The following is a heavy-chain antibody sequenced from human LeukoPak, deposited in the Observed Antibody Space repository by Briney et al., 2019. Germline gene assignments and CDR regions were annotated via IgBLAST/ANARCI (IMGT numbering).Heavy chain of an antibody. Sequence: RSLRLSCAASGFTFSTYGMHWVPQARGKGLEGVSFIRYDGSNKYYTDSVQGGFTISRENSKKTLYMQMNRLRDEDTSVYYCATDAPTTVTTFWFDFWGQGSLVTVSS. CDR2: IRYDGSNK. CDR1: GFTFSTYG. J-gene: IGHJ4*02. D-gene: IGHD4-17*01. V-gene: IGHV3-30*02. CDR3: ATDAPTTVTTFWFDF.